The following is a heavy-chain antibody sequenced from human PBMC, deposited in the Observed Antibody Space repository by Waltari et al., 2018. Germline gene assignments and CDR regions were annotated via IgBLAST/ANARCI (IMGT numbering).Heavy chain of an antibody. CDR1: GFTFSTTW. V-gene: IGHV3-7*01. Sequence: EVQLVESGGALVQPGGSVRLSCAASGFTFSTTWMCWVRQTPGKGLEWVANIKPDGSEKYDVDSVKGRFTISRDNAKNSLYLQMNSLRAEDTAVYFCASGGGRPFDYWGQGTLVTVSS. J-gene: IGHJ4*02. CDR2: IKPDGSEK. D-gene: IGHD3-16*01. CDR3: ASGGGRPFDY.